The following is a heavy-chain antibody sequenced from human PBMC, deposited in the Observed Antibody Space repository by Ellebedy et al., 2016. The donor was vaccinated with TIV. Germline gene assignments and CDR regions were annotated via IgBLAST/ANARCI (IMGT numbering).Heavy chain of an antibody. D-gene: IGHD3-9*01. Sequence: ASVKVSXXASGYTFTSYYMHWVRQAPGQGLEWMGIINPSGGSTSYAQKFQGRVTMTRDTSTSTVYMELSSLRSEDTAVYYCAGVRITSRGYYYMDVWGKGTTVTVSS. CDR3: AGVRITSRGYYYMDV. CDR2: INPSGGST. J-gene: IGHJ6*03. CDR1: GYTFTSYY. V-gene: IGHV1-46*01.